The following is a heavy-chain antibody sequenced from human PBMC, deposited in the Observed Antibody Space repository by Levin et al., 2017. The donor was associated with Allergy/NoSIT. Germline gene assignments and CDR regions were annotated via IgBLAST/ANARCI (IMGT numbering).Heavy chain of an antibody. Sequence: LSLTCAASGFSFSDSWMHWVRQGPGKGLEWVSRIKGDGSDTRYADSVKGRFTISRDNTKKTLYLEMNSLRTEDTAVYYCARKIVVVPAAEPFDPWGQGTQVTVSS. CDR2: IKGDGSDT. CDR1: GFSFSDSW. D-gene: IGHD2-2*01. CDR3: ARKIVVVPAAEPFDP. J-gene: IGHJ5*02. V-gene: IGHV3-74*01.